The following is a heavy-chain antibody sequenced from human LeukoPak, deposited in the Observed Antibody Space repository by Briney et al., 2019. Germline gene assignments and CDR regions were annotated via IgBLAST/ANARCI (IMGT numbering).Heavy chain of an antibody. D-gene: IGHD5-12*01. CDR3: ARVTLLRAWPSLDY. CDR2: ISSSSSYI. CDR1: GFTFSSYS. Sequence: GGSLRLSCAASGFTFSSYSMNWVRQAPGKGLEWVSSISSSSSYIYYADSVKGRFTISRDNAKNSLYLQMNSLRAEDTAVYYCARVTLLRAWPSLDYWGQGTLVTVSS. V-gene: IGHV3-21*01. J-gene: IGHJ4*02.